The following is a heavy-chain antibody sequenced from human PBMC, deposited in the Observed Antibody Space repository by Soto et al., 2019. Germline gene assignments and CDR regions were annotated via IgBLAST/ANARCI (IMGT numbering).Heavy chain of an antibody. CDR2: IYYSGST. CDR1: GCSISSYY. D-gene: IGHD3-22*01. Sequence: TSETLSLTCTASGCSISSYYLSWVRQPPGKGLEWIGCIYYSGSTNYNPSLKSRVTISVDTSKNQFSLKLSSVTAADTAVYYCARFYDSSGPMDVWGQGTTVTVSS. J-gene: IGHJ6*02. CDR3: ARFYDSSGPMDV. V-gene: IGHV4-59*01.